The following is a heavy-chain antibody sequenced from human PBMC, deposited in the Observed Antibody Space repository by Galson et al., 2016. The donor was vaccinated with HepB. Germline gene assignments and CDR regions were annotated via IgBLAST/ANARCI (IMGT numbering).Heavy chain of an antibody. CDR1: GFSFSNFA. V-gene: IGHV3-33*01. D-gene: IGHD3-9*01. J-gene: IGHJ6*02. Sequence: SLRLSCAASGFSFSNFAMHWVRQAPGKGLEWVANIWSDGSKRDYADPVKGRFTISRDNSKNTVYLQMNSLRAEDTAVYYCASTLYDILTGAYGLDVWGQGTTVIVSS. CDR3: ASTLYDILTGAYGLDV. CDR2: IWSDGSKR.